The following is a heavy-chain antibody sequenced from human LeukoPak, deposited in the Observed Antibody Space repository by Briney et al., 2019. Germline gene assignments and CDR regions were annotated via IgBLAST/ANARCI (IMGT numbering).Heavy chain of an antibody. D-gene: IGHD5-18*01. Sequence: ASVKVSCKASGYTFTSYGISWVRQAPGQGLEWMGWISAYNGNTNYAQKLQGRVTMTTDTSTSTAYMKLRSLRSDDTAVYYCARDIRDTAMVVFDYWGQGTLVTVSS. CDR1: GYTFTSYG. CDR3: ARDIRDTAMVVFDY. CDR2: ISAYNGNT. J-gene: IGHJ4*02. V-gene: IGHV1-18*01.